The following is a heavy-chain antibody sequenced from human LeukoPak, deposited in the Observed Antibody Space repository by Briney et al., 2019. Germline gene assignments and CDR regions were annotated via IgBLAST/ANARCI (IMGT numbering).Heavy chain of an antibody. CDR2: IYYSGST. CDR1: GGSISSYY. Sequence: SETLSLTCTVSGGSISSYYWSWIRQPPGRGLDWIGYIYYSGSTNYNPSLKSRVTISVDTSKNQFSLKLSSVTAADTAVYYCARDARGYYDSPFDYWGQGTLVTVSS. J-gene: IGHJ4*02. V-gene: IGHV4-59*01. CDR3: ARDARGYYDSPFDY. D-gene: IGHD3-22*01.